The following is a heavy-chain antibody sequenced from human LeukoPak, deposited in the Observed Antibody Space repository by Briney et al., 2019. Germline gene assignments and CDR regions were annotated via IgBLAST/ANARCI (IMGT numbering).Heavy chain of an antibody. CDR2: IYYSGST. Sequence: PSETLSLTCTVSGGSISSYYWSWIRQPPGKGLEWIGYIYYSGSTNYNPSLKSRVTISVDTSKNQFSLKLSSVTAADTAVYYCVRGTGDLDYWGQGTLVTVSS. D-gene: IGHD7-27*01. CDR3: VRGTGDLDY. J-gene: IGHJ4*02. CDR1: GGSISSYY. V-gene: IGHV4-59*01.